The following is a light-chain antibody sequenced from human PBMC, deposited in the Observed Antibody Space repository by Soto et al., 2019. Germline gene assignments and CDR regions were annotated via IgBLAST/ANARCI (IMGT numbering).Light chain of an antibody. CDR3: QQLNSYPLT. J-gene: IGKJ4*01. CDR2: AAS. Sequence: DIQLTQSPSFLSASVGDRVTITCRASQGISSYLAWYQQRPGKAPKRLIYAASTLQSGVPSRFRGSGSGTEFPRTISSLQPEDFATYHCQQLNSYPLTFGGGTNVEIK. V-gene: IGKV1-9*01. CDR1: QGISSY.